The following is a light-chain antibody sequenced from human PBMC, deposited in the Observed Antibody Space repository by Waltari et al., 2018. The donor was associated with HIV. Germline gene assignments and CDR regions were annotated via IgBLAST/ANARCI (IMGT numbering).Light chain of an antibody. CDR2: EVS. CDR1: GRGSHKA. CDR3: TSYLSSATPE. V-gene: IGLV2-14*01. J-gene: IGLJ3*02. Sequence: QSALAQPASVSGSPGQTITISCTGLGRGSHKAVSWYHHRPGQAPNVIIYEVSNRPSGVSPRFSGSKSANTASLTISGLQFEDEADYFCTSYLSSATPEFGGGTRLTVL.